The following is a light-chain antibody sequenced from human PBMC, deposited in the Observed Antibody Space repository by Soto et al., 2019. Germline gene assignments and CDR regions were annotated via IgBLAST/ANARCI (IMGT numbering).Light chain of an antibody. CDR1: SSDVGGYNL. CDR2: AVT. V-gene: IGLV2-23*02. J-gene: IGLJ1*01. Sequence: QSALTQPASVSGSPGQSITISCTGTSSDVGGYNLDSWYQQHPGKAPKLIIYAVTERPSGVSNRFSGSKSGNTASLTISGLQAEDEGDYFCCSFAGSHTLYVFGTGTKLTVL. CDR3: CSFAGSHTLYV.